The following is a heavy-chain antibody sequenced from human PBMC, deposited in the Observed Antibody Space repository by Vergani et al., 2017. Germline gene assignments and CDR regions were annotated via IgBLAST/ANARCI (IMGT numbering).Heavy chain of an antibody. CDR3: APITNWNDGGDC. J-gene: IGHJ4*02. CDR1: GFTFSSYA. Sequence: EVQLLESGGGLVQPGGSLRLSCAASGFTFSSYAMSWVRQAPGKGLGWVSAISGSGGSTYYADSVKGRFTISRDNSKNTLYLQMNSLRAEDTAVYYCAPITNWNDGGDCWGQGTLVTVSS. D-gene: IGHD1-1*01. V-gene: IGHV3-23*01. CDR2: ISGSGGST.